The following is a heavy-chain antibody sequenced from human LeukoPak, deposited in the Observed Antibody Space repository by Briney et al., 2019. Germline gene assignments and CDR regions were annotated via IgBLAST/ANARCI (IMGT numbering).Heavy chain of an antibody. CDR2: ISSSGSTI. CDR1: GFTFSDYY. D-gene: IGHD6-13*01. Sequence: GGSLRLSCTVSGFTFSDYYMSWIRQAPGKGLEWVSYISSSGSTIYYADSVKGRFTISRDNAKNSLYLQMNSLRAEDTAVYYCARIGASSWYEDYWGQGTLVTVSS. CDR3: ARIGASSWYEDY. J-gene: IGHJ4*02. V-gene: IGHV3-11*01.